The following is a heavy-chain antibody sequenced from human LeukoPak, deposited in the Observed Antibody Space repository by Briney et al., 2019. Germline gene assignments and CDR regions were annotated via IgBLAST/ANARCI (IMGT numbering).Heavy chain of an antibody. V-gene: IGHV3-21*01. CDR1: GFTFSDYT. CDR3: ARERYYGSGAPKFDF. D-gene: IGHD3-10*01. Sequence: GGSLRLSCAASGFTFSDYTMNWVRQAPGKGLEWVSSISPSTTYIYFADSLKGRFTVSRDNAKNSLYLHMDSLRAEDTAVYYCARERYYGSGAPKFDFWGQGALVTVSS. CDR2: ISPSTTYI. J-gene: IGHJ4*02.